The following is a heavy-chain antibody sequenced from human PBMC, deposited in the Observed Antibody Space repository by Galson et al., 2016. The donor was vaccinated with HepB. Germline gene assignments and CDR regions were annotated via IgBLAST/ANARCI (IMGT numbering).Heavy chain of an antibody. J-gene: IGHJ5*02. Sequence: SLRLSCAASGFSFSNYWMHWVRQVPGKGLEWLSRISSNGSGTNYADFVKGRFTISRDNAKNTVYLQMNRLRAEDTAVYYCSSWPTELEANDLWGHGALVTVAS. CDR2: ISSNGSGT. V-gene: IGHV3-74*01. D-gene: IGHD1-1*01. CDR3: SSWPTELEANDL. CDR1: GFSFSNYW.